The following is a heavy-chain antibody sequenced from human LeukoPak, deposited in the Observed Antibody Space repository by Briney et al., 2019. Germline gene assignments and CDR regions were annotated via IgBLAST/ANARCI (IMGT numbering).Heavy chain of an antibody. D-gene: IGHD2-2*01. CDR2: ISVNNGDT. CDR1: GYTFSNYG. V-gene: IGHV1-18*01. J-gene: IGHJ6*02. Sequence: ASVKVSCKTSGYTFSNYGITWVRQAPGQGLEWMGWISVNNGDTNSAQNLQGRVTMTADTSTGTAYMALRSLRSDDTAVYYCARGGIVVVPAARTYSYYAMDVWGQGTTLTVSS. CDR3: ARGGIVVVPAARTYSYYAMDV.